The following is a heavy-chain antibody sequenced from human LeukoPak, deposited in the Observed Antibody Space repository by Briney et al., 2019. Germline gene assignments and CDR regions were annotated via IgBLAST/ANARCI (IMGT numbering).Heavy chain of an antibody. Sequence: GGSLRLSCAASGFTFSSYAMNWVRQAPGKGLEWVSYISSSGSTIYYADSVKGRFTISRDNAKNSLYLQMNSLRAEDTAVYYCAREGGFSGSSWYFFESKYFDYWGQGTLVTVSS. V-gene: IGHV3-48*03. J-gene: IGHJ4*02. CDR1: GFTFSSYA. CDR3: AREGGFSGSSWYFFESKYFDY. D-gene: IGHD6-13*01. CDR2: ISSSGSTI.